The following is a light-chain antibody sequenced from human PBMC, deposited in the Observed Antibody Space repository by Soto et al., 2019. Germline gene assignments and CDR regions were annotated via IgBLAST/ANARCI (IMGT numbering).Light chain of an antibody. CDR2: EVT. V-gene: IGLV2-8*01. Sequence: QSALTQPTSASGSPGQSVTISCTGSSSDVGAYNFVSWYQQHPGKAPKLMIYEVTNRPSGVPDRFSGSKSGNTASLTVSGLQTEDEADYYCSSYAGSTNLIFGGGTKLTVL. J-gene: IGLJ2*01. CDR1: SSDVGAYNF. CDR3: SSYAGSTNLI.